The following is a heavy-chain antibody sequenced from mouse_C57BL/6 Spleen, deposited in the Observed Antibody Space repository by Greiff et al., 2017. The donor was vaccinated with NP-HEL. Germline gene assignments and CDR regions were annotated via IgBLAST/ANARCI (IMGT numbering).Heavy chain of an antibody. CDR2: ISNLAYSI. Sequence: EVKVVESGGGLVQPGGSLKLSCAASGFTFSDYGMAWVRQAPRKGPEWVAFISNLAYSIYYADTVTGRFTISRENAKNTLYLEMSSLRSEDTAMYYCARRGYYGSSYEYFDVWGTGTTVTVSS. CDR3: ARRGYYGSSYEYFDV. V-gene: IGHV5-15*01. CDR1: GFTFSDYG. D-gene: IGHD1-1*01. J-gene: IGHJ1*03.